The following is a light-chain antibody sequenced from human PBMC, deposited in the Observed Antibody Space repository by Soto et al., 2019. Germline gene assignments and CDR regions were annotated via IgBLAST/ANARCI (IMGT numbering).Light chain of an antibody. CDR2: EVA. CDR3: ASYTVRRSWV. Sequence: QSALTQPASVTGSPGQSITISCTGTSSDIGAYNHVSWYQQYPGTAPKFILYEVANRPPAVSDRFSGSKSGNTASLTIYGLQSDDEADYYCASYTVRRSWVFGGGTKVTVL. V-gene: IGLV2-14*01. CDR1: SSDIGAYNH. J-gene: IGLJ3*02.